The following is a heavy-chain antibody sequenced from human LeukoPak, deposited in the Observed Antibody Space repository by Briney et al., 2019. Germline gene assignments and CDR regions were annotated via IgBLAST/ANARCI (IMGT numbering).Heavy chain of an antibody. D-gene: IGHD3-3*01. CDR3: ARGPHRRTYDRDNWFDP. Sequence: ASVKVSCKASGYTFTGYYMHWVRQAPGQGLEWMGIINPSGDNTNYAQKFQGRVTMTRDMSTTTVYMELSSLRSEDTAVYYCARGPHRRTYDRDNWFDPWGQGTLVTVSS. CDR1: GYTFTGYY. CDR2: INPSGDNT. V-gene: IGHV1-46*01. J-gene: IGHJ5*02.